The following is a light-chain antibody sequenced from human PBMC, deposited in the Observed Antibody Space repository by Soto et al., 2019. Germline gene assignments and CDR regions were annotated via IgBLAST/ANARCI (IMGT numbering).Light chain of an antibody. Sequence: QSALTQPRSVSGSPGQSVTISCTGTSSDVGGYNYVSWYQQHPGKAPKLMIYDVSKRPSGVPDRFSGSKSGNTASLTISGLQAEDEADYYGCSYAGSYNVVFGGGTKVTVL. J-gene: IGLJ2*01. V-gene: IGLV2-11*01. CDR2: DVS. CDR1: SSDVGGYNY. CDR3: CSYAGSYNVV.